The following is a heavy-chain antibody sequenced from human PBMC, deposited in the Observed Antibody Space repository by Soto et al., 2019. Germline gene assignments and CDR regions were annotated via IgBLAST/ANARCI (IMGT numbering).Heavy chain of an antibody. Sequence: ASVKVSCKACGDTFTSYYMHWVRQAPGQGLEWMGRINPNSGGTNYAQKFQGWVTMTRDTSISTAYMELSRLRSDDTAVYYCARAWTYCSSTSCYTADAFDIWGQGTMVTVSS. CDR2: INPNSGGT. V-gene: IGHV1-2*04. D-gene: IGHD2-2*02. CDR3: ARAWTYCSSTSCYTADAFDI. J-gene: IGHJ3*02. CDR1: GDTFTSYY.